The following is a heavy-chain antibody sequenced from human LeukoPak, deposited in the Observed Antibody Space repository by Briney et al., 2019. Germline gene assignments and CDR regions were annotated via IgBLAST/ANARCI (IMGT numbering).Heavy chain of an antibody. D-gene: IGHD6-13*01. J-gene: IGHJ4*02. V-gene: IGHV4-34*01. CDR1: GGSFSGYY. CDR3: ARAEMSWYYFDY. Sequence: PSETLSLTCAVYGGSFSGYYWSWIRQPPGKGLEWIGEINHSGSTNYNPSLKSRVTISVDTSKNQFSLKLSSVTAADTAVYYCARAEMSWYYFDYWGQGTLVTVSS. CDR2: INHSGST.